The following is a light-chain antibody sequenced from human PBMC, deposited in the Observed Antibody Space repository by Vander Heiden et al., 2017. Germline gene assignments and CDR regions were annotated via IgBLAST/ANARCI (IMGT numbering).Light chain of an antibody. Sequence: EIVLTQSPATLSLSPGERATPSCRASQSISSYLAWYQQKPGQAPRLLIYDAFNRATGIPARFSASGSETDFTLTISSLEPEDFAVYYCQQGSNRPLAFGGGTMVEIK. CDR3: QQGSNRPLA. J-gene: IGKJ4*01. CDR2: DAF. V-gene: IGKV3-11*01. CDR1: QSISSY.